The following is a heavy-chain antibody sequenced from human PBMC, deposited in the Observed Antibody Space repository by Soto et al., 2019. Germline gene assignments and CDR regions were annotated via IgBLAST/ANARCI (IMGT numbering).Heavy chain of an antibody. Sequence: SETLSLTCTVSGGSISSSSYYWGWIRQPPGKGLEWIGSIYYSGSTYYNPSLKSRVAISVDTSKNQFSLKLSSVTAADTAVYYCARHVLDGGTYYDFWSGINYYYYYMDVWGKGTTVTVSS. CDR3: ARHVLDGGTYYDFWSGINYYYYYMDV. J-gene: IGHJ6*03. CDR1: GGSISSSSYY. CDR2: IYYSGST. V-gene: IGHV4-39*01. D-gene: IGHD3-3*01.